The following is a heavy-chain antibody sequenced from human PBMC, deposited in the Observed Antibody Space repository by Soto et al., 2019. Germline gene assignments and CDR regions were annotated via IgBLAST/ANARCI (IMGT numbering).Heavy chain of an antibody. CDR2: IIPIIGII. V-gene: IGHV1-69*02. CDR1: GGTFSTYT. Sequence: SVKVSCKASGGTFSTYTITWVRQAPGQGLEWMGRIIPIIGIINYAQKFQGRVTISADKFTGTAYMELTGLRSDDTAVYYCAGAVAVAADFDYWGQGTLVTVSS. D-gene: IGHD6-19*01. CDR3: AGAVAVAADFDY. J-gene: IGHJ4*02.